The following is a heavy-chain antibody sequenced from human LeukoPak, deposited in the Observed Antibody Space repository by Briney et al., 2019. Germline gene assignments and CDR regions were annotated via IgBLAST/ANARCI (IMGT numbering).Heavy chain of an antibody. CDR2: INPSGGST. CDR1: GYTFTSYY. D-gene: IGHD3-10*01. V-gene: IGHV1-46*01. Sequence: GASVKVPCKASGYTFTSYYMHWVRQAPGQGLEWMGIINPSGGSTSYAQKFQGRVTMTRDTSTSTVYMELSSLRSEDTAVYYCARDDMVRGVIGAFDIWGQGTMVTVSS. J-gene: IGHJ3*02. CDR3: ARDDMVRGVIGAFDI.